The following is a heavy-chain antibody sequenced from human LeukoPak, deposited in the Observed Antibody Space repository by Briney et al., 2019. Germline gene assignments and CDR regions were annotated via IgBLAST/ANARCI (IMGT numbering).Heavy chain of an antibody. D-gene: IGHD4-11*01. V-gene: IGHV3-7*01. Sequence: PGGSLRLSCAASGFTFSTYRMSWVRQAPGKRLEWVANIKQDGSEKHYVDSVKGRFTISRDNAKNSLYLQMSSLRAEDTAVYYCTRVEETATTAAIIRKYSYYYYYMDVWGKGNTVTVSS. CDR1: GFTFSTYR. CDR2: IKQDGSEK. J-gene: IGHJ6*03. CDR3: TRVEETATTAAIIRKYSYYYYYMDV.